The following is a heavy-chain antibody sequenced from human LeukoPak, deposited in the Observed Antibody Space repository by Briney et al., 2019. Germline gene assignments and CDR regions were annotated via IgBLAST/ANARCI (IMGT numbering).Heavy chain of an antibody. CDR1: GGSISSYY. CDR3: ARDRYCSSTSCSHFDY. D-gene: IGHD2-2*01. J-gene: IGHJ4*02. CDR2: IYYSGST. Sequence: SETLSLTCTVSGGSISSYYWSWIRQPPGKGLEWIGYIYYSGSTYYNPSLKSRVTISEDTSKNQFSLKLSSVTAADTAVYYCARDRYCSSTSCSHFDYWGQGTLVTVSS. V-gene: IGHV4-30-4*08.